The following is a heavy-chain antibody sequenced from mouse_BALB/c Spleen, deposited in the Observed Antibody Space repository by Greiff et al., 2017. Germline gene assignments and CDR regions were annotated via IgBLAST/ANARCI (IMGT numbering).Heavy chain of an antibody. J-gene: IGHJ4*01. CDR1: GYTFTSYY. V-gene: IGHV1S81*02. D-gene: IGHD2-14*01. CDR2: INPSNGGT. Sequence: QVQLKESGAELVKPGASVKLSCKASGYTFTSYYMYWVKQRPGQGLEWIGEINPSNGGTNFNEKFKSKATLTVDKSSSTAYMQLSSLTSEDSAVYYCTRSRYGYAMDYWGQGTSVTVSS. CDR3: TRSRYGYAMDY.